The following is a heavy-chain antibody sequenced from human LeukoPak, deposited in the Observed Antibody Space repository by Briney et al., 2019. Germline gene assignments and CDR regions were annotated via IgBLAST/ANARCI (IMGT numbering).Heavy chain of an antibody. CDR1: GFTFSSYA. CDR3: AKDYGDFGLYYFDY. J-gene: IGHJ4*02. D-gene: IGHD4-17*01. CDR2: ISGSGGST. V-gene: IGHV3-23*01. Sequence: GGSLRLSCAASGFTFSSYAMSWVRQAPGKGLEWASAISGSGGSTYYADSVKGRFTISRDNSKNTLYLQMNSLRAEDTAVYYCAKDYGDFGLYYFDYWGQGTLVTVSS.